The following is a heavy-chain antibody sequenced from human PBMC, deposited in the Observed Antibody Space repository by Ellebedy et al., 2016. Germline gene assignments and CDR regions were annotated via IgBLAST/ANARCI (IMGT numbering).Heavy chain of an antibody. J-gene: IGHJ4*02. Sequence: ASVKVSXKASGYTFSTYGISWVRQAPGQGLEWMAWINPYNNNTHYIQKFQGKVTLTTDTSTSTAFMELRSLRSDDTAVYYCVRDGGRASYYSSRTDFWGQGTLVTVSS. CDR2: INPYNNNT. D-gene: IGHD3-10*01. CDR3: VRDGGRASYYSSRTDF. CDR1: GYTFSTYG. V-gene: IGHV1-18*01.